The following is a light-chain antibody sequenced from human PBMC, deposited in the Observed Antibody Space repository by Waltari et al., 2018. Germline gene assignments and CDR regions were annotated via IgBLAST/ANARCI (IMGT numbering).Light chain of an antibody. Sequence: QSALTQPAPVSGSPGQSITISSPGTSSDLGGYNYVSWYQQHPGKALKLMIYDVSKRPSGVSDRFSGSKSGNTASLTISGLQAEDEADYYCSSYTSSSTLVFGGGTKLTVL. CDR3: SSYTSSSTLV. CDR2: DVS. CDR1: SSDLGGYNY. J-gene: IGLJ3*02. V-gene: IGLV2-14*01.